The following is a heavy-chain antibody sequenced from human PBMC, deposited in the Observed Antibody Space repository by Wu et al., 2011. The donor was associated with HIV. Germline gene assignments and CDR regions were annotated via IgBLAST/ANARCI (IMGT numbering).Heavy chain of an antibody. J-gene: IGHJ5*02. D-gene: IGHD6-13*01. CDR3: ARQRDAAAVNWFDP. CDR2: IIPIFGTT. CDR1: GGAFSGMI. V-gene: IGHV1-69*08. Sequence: QVQLLQTGAEVKKPGSSVRVSCQASGGAFSGMIITWVRQAPGQGLEWMGRIIPIFGTTNYAQKFQGRVTITADKSTSTSYMELSSLRSEDTAMYYCARQRDAAAVNWFDPWGQGTLVTVSS.